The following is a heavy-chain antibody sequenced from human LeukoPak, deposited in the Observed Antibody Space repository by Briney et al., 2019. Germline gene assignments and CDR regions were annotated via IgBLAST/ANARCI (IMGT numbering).Heavy chain of an antibody. J-gene: IGHJ4*02. V-gene: IGHV3-33*01. CDR2: IWDDGSNK. CDR1: GFTFSSYG. Sequence: PGGSPRLSCAASGFTFSSYGMHWVRQAPGKGLEWVAVIWDDGSNKYYADSVKGRFTISRDNSKNTLYLEMNSLRAEDTAVYHCARDGNYYDSRGYYSYWGQGTLVTVSS. CDR3: ARDGNYYDSRGYYSY. D-gene: IGHD3-22*01.